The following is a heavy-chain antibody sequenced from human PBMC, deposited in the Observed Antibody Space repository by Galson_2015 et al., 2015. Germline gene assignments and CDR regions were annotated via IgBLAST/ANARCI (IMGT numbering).Heavy chain of an antibody. J-gene: IGHJ6*02. D-gene: IGHD1-1*01. V-gene: IGHV3-49*03. CDR2: IRSKAYGGTT. CDR1: GFTFGDYA. CDR3: TRDLGTPSTGEFHYYYGMDV. Sequence: SLRLSCAASGFTFGDYAMSWFRQAPGKGLEWVGFIRSKAYGGTTEYAASVKGRFTISRDDSKSIAYLQMNSLKTEDTAVYYSTRDLGTPSTGEFHYYYGMDVWGHGTTVTVSS.